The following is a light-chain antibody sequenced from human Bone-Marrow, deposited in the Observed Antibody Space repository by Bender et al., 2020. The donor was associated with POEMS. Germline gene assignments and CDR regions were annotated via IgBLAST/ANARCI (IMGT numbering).Light chain of an antibody. J-gene: IGLJ3*02. V-gene: IGLV2-14*02. CDR1: SSDVGSYNL. CDR3: SSYTSINTWV. CDR2: AVS. Sequence: QSALTQPASVSGSPGQSITISCTGSSSDVGSYNLVSWYQHHPGKAPKLIIYAVSKRPSGVSSRFSGSKSGNTASLTISGLQAEDEADYYCSSYTSINTWVFGGGTKLTVL.